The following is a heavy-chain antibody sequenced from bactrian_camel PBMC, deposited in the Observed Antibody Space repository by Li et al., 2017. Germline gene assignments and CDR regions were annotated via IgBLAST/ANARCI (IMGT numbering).Heavy chain of an antibody. Sequence: HVQLVESGGGAVQAGGSLRLSCAASGYGYFGFCMAWLRQAPGKGREEVAAIESDGGITYADSVKGRFTISKDNDKNTLYLQMNSLKPEDTGTYYCAADHRPVGWVPLPGSETSAADFAYQGRGTQVTVS. CDR1: GYGYFGFC. CDR2: IESDGGIT. D-gene: IGHD5*01. V-gene: IGHV3S26*01. J-gene: IGHJ4*01.